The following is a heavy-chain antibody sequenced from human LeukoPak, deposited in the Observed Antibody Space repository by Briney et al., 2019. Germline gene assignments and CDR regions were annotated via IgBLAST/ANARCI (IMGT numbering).Heavy chain of an antibody. V-gene: IGHV4-4*02. CDR3: ARHGGHYQSDD. J-gene: IGHJ4*02. Sequence: PSETLSLTCTVSGGSITSNHWSWVRQPPGKGLEWIGQVHHSGGTSYNPSLRSRVTISIDKSENQFSLKLNSVTAADTAVYYCARHGGHYQSDDWGQGTLVIVSS. CDR2: VHHSGGT. CDR1: GGSITSNH. D-gene: IGHD2-21*01.